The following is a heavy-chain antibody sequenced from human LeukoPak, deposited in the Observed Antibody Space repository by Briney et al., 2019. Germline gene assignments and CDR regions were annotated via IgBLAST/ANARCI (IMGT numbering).Heavy chain of an antibody. D-gene: IGHD3-16*01. V-gene: IGHV3-9*03. J-gene: IGHJ4*02. Sequence: PGRSLRLSCAASGFTFDDYAMHWVRQAPGKGLEWVSGISWNSGSIGYADSVKGRFTISRDNAKNSLYLQMNSLSAEDMALYYCAKAISLTATAPLDYWGQGTLVTVSS. CDR3: AKAISLTATAPLDY. CDR2: ISWNSGSI. CDR1: GFTFDDYA.